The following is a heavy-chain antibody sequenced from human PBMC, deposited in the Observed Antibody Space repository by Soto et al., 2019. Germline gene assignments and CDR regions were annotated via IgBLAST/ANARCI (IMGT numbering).Heavy chain of an antibody. CDR3: ARIQQLDYYYYYGMDV. V-gene: IGHV2-70*01. J-gene: IGHJ6*02. D-gene: IGHD6-13*01. CDR1: GFSLSTSGMC. CDR2: IDWDDDK. Sequence: GPTLVNPTQTLTLTCTFSGFSLSTSGMCVSWIRQPPGKALEWLALIDWDDDKYYSTSLKTRLTISKDTSKNQVVLTMTNMDPVDTATYYCARIQQLDYYYYYGMDVWGQGTTVTVSS.